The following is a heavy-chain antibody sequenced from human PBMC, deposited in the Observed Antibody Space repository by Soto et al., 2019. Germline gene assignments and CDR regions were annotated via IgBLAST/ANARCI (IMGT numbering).Heavy chain of an antibody. CDR1: GYSFTTYW. D-gene: IGHD3-9*01. CDR2: IYPGDSDT. Sequence: GESLKISCKASGYSFTTYWIGWVRQMPGKGLEWMGIIYPGDSDTKYSPSFQGQVTTSADKSISTAYLQWSSLKASDTAMYYCARQPVVYDILTCRYYYYGMDVWGQGTTVTVSS. CDR3: ARQPVVYDILTCRYYYYGMDV. V-gene: IGHV5-51*01. J-gene: IGHJ6*02.